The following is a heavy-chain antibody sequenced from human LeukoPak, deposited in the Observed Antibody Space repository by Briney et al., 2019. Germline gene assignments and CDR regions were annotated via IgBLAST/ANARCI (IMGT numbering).Heavy chain of an antibody. D-gene: IGHD2-15*01. CDR3: ASANPRYCSGGSCYYS. V-gene: IGHV4-59*01. CDR1: GGSISSYY. Sequence: SETLSLTCTVSGGSISSYYWSWIRRAPGKGLEWVGDIYYSGGTTYNPSLKSRVTISVETSTNKSSLKLSSVPAADTTAYYCASANPRYCSGGSCYYSWGQGTLVTVSS. J-gene: IGHJ4*02. CDR2: IYYSGGT.